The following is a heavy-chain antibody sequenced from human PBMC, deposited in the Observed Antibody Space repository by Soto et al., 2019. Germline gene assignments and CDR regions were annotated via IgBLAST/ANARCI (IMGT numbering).Heavy chain of an antibody. V-gene: IGHV3-7*01. J-gene: IGHJ6*03. CDR2: IKQDGSEK. CDR3: ARAMEPVTKTYYYYYYMDV. D-gene: IGHD1-1*01. CDR1: GFTFSSYW. Sequence: GGSLRLSCAASGFTFSSYWMSWVRQAPGKGLEWVANIKQDGSEKYYVDSVKGRFTISRDNAKNSLYLQMNSLRAEDTAVYYCARAMEPVTKTYYYYYYMDVWGKGTTVTVSS.